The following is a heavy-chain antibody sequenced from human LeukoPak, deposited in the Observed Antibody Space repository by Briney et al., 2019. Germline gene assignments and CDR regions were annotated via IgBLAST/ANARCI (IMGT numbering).Heavy chain of an antibody. Sequence: PSETLSLTCAVYGGSFSGHYWSWIRQPPGKGLEWIGEINHSGSTNYNPSLKSRVTISVDTSKNQFSLKLSSVTAADTAVYYCARALGYSGSQVYNYWGQGTLVTVSS. D-gene: IGHD6-6*01. V-gene: IGHV4-34*01. CDR2: INHSGST. CDR1: GGSFSGHY. CDR3: ARALGYSGSQVYNY. J-gene: IGHJ4*02.